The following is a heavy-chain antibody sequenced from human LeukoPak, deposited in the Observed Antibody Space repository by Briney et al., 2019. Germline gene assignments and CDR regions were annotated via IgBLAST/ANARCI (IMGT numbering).Heavy chain of an antibody. CDR2: IIPIFGTA. CDR3: ARVSGTFGGVTDY. J-gene: IGHJ4*02. D-gene: IGHD3-16*01. V-gene: IGHV1-69*05. CDR1: GGTFSSYA. Sequence: SVKVSCKASGGTFSSYAISWVRQAPGQGLKWMGGIIPIFGTANYAQKFQGRVTITTDESTSTAYMELSSLRSEDTAVYYCARVSGTFGGVTDYWGQGTLVTVSS.